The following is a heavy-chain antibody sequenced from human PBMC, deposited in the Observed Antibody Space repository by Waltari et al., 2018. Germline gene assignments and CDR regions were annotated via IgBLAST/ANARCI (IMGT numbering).Heavy chain of an antibody. V-gene: IGHV4-34*01. CDR3: TRKGPLYYYYYMDV. CDR2: INHSGST. J-gene: IGHJ6*03. CDR1: GRSFSGYS. Sequence: QVQLQQWGAGLLKPSEPLSLTFPVYGRSFSGYSCSLLRHSPGTGLEWIGEINHSGSTNQNPSLKSRVTISVDMSKNQFSLKLSSVTAADTAVYYCTRKGPLYYYYYMDVWGRGTTVTVSS.